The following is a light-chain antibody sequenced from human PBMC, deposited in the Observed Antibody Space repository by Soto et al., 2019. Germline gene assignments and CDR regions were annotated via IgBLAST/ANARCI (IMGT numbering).Light chain of an antibody. J-gene: IGLJ1*01. CDR2: DLY. CDR3: CSYAGAYTYV. CDR1: SSNVGAHDY. Sequence: QSVLTQPRSVSGSPGQSVTISCTGTSSNVGAHDYVSWYQQHPGKAPKLTISDLYRRPSGVPDRFSASKSGNTASLPISGLQAEDEADYYCCSYAGAYTYVFGTGTKVTVL. V-gene: IGLV2-11*01.